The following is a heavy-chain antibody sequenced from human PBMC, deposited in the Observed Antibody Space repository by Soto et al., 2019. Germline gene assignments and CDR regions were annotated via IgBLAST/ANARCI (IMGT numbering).Heavy chain of an antibody. CDR2: IIPIFGTA. V-gene: IGHV1-69*13. D-gene: IGHD2-2*01. J-gene: IGHJ6*02. CDR3: ARGWDIVVVPAPYYYGMDV. Sequence: SVKVSCKASGGTFSSYAISWVRQAPGQGLEWMGGIIPIFGTANYAQKFQGRVTITADESTSTAYMELSSLRSEDTAVYYCARGWDIVVVPAPYYYGMDVWGQGTTVTVSS. CDR1: GGTFSSYA.